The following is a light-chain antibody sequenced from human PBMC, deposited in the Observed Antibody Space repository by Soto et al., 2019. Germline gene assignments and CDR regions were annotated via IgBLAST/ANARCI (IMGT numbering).Light chain of an antibody. CDR3: QQYNHWPIT. Sequence: EVVMTQSPATLSVSPGETATLSCKTSQSVDSLLAWYQQKPGRAPRLVIYRASTRTTGIPARFSGSGSGTEFTLTINSLQSEDFAIYYCQQYNHWPITFGQGTRLEIK. CDR2: RAS. J-gene: IGKJ5*01. V-gene: IGKV3-15*01. CDR1: QSVDSL.